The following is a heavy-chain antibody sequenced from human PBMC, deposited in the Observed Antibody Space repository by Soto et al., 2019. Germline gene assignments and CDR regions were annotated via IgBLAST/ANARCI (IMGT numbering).Heavy chain of an antibody. V-gene: IGHV5-51*01. CDR3: VRQGGEYYDSSGYYYHF. Sequence: GESLKISCKLSVYDFASYWSGWVGQMRGKALDWVGILYSGASETRYRPSLQSHVTISADKPITTAYLQWSSLKASDTAMYFCVRQGGEYYDSSGYYYHFWGQGTAVTVS. CDR2: LYSGASET. D-gene: IGHD3-22*01. CDR1: VYDFASYW. J-gene: IGHJ4*02.